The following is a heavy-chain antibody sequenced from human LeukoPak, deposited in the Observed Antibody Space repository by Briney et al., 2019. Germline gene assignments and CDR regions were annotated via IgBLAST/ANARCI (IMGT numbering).Heavy chain of an antibody. V-gene: IGHV3-43*01. CDR2: ISRDGSTP. Sequence: GGSLRLPCVASGFIFDDSLMHWVRQAPGKGLEWISLISRDGSTPYYADSVKGRFTISRDNSKNSPFLQMNSLTPEDTAVYYCARDIRGNYFDSWGQGTLVTVSS. CDR1: GFIFDDSL. D-gene: IGHD3-16*01. J-gene: IGHJ4*02. CDR3: ARDIRGNYFDS.